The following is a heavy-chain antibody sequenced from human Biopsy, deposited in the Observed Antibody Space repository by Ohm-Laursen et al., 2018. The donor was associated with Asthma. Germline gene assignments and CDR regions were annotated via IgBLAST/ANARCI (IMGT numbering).Heavy chain of an antibody. J-gene: IGHJ4*02. Sequence: PSQTLSLTCTVSGGSINNFYWSWIRQPPGKGLESIGHVYYSGSTNYNPSLKSRVTISIDASKNQFSLKLTSVTAADTAVYYCARGVARVTGLLDHFDSWGQGTLVTVSS. CDR2: VYYSGST. D-gene: IGHD4-17*01. CDR1: GGSINNFY. CDR3: ARGVARVTGLLDHFDS. V-gene: IGHV4-59*01.